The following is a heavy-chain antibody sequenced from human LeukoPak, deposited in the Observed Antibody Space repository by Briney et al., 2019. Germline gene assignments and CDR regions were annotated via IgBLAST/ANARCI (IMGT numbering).Heavy chain of an antibody. CDR1: GGSISSSSYY. CDR2: IYYSGST. Sequence: SETLSLTCTVSGGSISSSSYYWGWIRQPPGKALEWIGSIYYSGSTHYNPSLKSRVTISVDTSKNQFSLKLSSVTAADTAVYHCARKGYDSSGKWFDPWGQGTLVTVSS. V-gene: IGHV4-39*01. CDR3: ARKGYDSSGKWFDP. J-gene: IGHJ5*02. D-gene: IGHD3-22*01.